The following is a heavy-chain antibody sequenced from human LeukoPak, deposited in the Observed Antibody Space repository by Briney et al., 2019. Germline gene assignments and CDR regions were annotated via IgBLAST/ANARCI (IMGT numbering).Heavy chain of an antibody. CDR3: ARARYCSSTSCFTPFDY. Sequence: GGSLRLSCAASGFTFSDYYMSWIRQAPGKGLEWVSYISSSGSTIYYADSVKGRFTISRDDAKNSLYLQMNSLRAEDTAVYYCARARYCSSTSCFTPFDYWGQGTLVTVSS. V-gene: IGHV3-11*01. CDR2: ISSSGSTI. J-gene: IGHJ4*02. CDR1: GFTFSDYY. D-gene: IGHD2-2*02.